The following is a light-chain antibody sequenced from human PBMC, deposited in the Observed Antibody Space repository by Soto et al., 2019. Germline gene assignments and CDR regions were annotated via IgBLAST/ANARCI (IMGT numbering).Light chain of an antibody. J-gene: IGLJ2*01. V-gene: IGLV2-14*01. Sequence: LTQPASVSGSPGQSITISCTGTSSDVGGYNYVSWYQQHPGKAPKLMIYEVSNRPSGVSNRFSGSKSGNTASLTISGLQAEDEADYYCSSYTRSSTVVFGGGNKVT. CDR2: EVS. CDR3: SSYTRSSTVV. CDR1: SSDVGGYNY.